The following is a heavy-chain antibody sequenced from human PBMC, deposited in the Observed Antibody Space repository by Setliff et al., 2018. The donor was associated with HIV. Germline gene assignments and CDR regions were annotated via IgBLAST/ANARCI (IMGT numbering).Heavy chain of an antibody. CDR2: INTETGNP. V-gene: IGHV7-4-1*02. D-gene: IGHD2-8*02. CDR1: GYTLTTYG. CDR3: ARVGSYWSTFDY. J-gene: IGHJ4*02. Sequence: ASVKVSCKASGYTLTTYGISWVRQAPGQGPEWMGWINTETGNPMYAQGFRGQFVFSLDTSVNTAYLQINSLKAEDTAMYYCARVGSYWSTFDYWGQGALVTVSS.